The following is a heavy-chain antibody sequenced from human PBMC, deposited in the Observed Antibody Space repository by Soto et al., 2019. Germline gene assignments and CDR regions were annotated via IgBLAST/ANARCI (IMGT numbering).Heavy chain of an antibody. CDR1: GFTFDDYA. Sequence: EVQLVESGGGLVQPGRSLRLSCAASGFTFDDYAMHWVRRVPGKGLEWVSSISWNSNIIGYADSVKGGFTISRDNAKNSLYLQMHSLRPEDTALYYCAKGGPDGFCSGGRCYFDYWGQGTLVTVSS. D-gene: IGHD2-15*01. J-gene: IGHJ4*02. CDR3: AKGGPDGFCSGGRCYFDY. V-gene: IGHV3-9*01. CDR2: ISWNSNII.